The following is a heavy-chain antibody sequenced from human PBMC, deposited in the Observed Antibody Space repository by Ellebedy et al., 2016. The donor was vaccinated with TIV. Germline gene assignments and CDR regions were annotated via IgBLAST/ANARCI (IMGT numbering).Heavy chain of an antibody. CDR2: ISSGGST. CDR1: GFTVSNNY. D-gene: IGHD2-2*01. V-gene: IGHV3-66*01. Sequence: GESLKISCAASGFTVSNNYMSWVRQAPGKGLEWVSIISSGGSTYYADSVKGRFTIPRDNSKTTLYLQTNSLRAEDTAVYYCARGFSARYCSSARCYQSYYYYGMDVWGQGTTVTVSS. J-gene: IGHJ6*02. CDR3: ARGFSARYCSSARCYQSYYYYGMDV.